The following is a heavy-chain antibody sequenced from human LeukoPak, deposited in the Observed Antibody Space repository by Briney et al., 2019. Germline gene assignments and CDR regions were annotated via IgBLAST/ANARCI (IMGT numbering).Heavy chain of an antibody. CDR1: GFTFKSPN. CDR3: ARDPDTGSRFDY. J-gene: IGHJ4*01. CDR2: IGHFDGDI. V-gene: IGHV3-21*01. D-gene: IGHD1-1*01. Sequence: GGSLRLSCVATGFTFKSPNMSWVRQAPGKGLEWVAVIGHFDGDIFYADSVKGRFNISRDDAKDSVYLQMNSLRVDDTAVYFCARDPDTGSRFDYWGHGTLVTVSS.